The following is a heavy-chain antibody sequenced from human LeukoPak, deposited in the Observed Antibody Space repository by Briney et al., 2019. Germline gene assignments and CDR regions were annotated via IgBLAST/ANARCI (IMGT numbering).Heavy chain of an antibody. CDR3: ARLYYDRSGYYEDY. Sequence: SETLSLTCTVSGGSISSYYWSWIRQPPGKGLEWIGYIYYSGSTNYNPSLKSRVTISVDTSKNQFSLKLSSVTAADTAVYYCARLYYDRSGYYEDYWGQGTLVTVSS. D-gene: IGHD3-22*01. J-gene: IGHJ4*02. CDR2: IYYSGST. V-gene: IGHV4-59*08. CDR1: GGSISSYY.